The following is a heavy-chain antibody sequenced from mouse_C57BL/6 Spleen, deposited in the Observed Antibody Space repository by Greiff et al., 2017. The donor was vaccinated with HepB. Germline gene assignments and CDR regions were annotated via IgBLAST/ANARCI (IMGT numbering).Heavy chain of an antibody. CDR2: INPYNGDT. CDR1: GYSFTGYF. V-gene: IGHV1-20*01. J-gene: IGHJ1*03. D-gene: IGHD1-1*01. CDR3: ARLTTVVATDFDV. Sequence: VTLKESGPELVKPGASVKISCKASGYSFTGYFMNWVKQSHGKSLEWIGRINPYNGDTFYNQKFKGKATLTADKSSSTAYMQLSSLTYEDSAVYYCARLTTVVATDFDVWGTGTTVTVSS.